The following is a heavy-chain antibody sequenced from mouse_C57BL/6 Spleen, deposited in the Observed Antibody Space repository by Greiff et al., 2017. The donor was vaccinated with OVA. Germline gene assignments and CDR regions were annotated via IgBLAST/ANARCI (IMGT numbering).Heavy chain of an antibody. CDR3: AITTVVATRYFDV. D-gene: IGHD1-1*01. CDR1: GFTFSDYG. J-gene: IGHJ1*03. V-gene: IGHV5-17*01. CDR2: ISSGSSTI. Sequence: EVKVVESGGGLVKPGGSLKLSCAASGFTFSDYGMHWVRQAPEKGLAWVAYISSGSSTIYYADTVKGRFTISRDNAKNTLFLQMTSLRSEDTAMDYCAITTVVATRYFDVWGTGTTVTVSS.